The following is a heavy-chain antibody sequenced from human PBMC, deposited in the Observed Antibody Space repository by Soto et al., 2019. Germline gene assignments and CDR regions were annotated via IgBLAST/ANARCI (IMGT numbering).Heavy chain of an antibody. CDR3: ARDGVDTATGYYYGMDV. V-gene: IGHV1-18*01. CDR1: GYTFTSYG. D-gene: IGHD5-18*01. Sequence: QVQLVQSGAEVKKPGASVKVSCKASGYTFTSYGISWVRQAPGQGLEWMGWISAYNGNTNYAQKLQGRVTMTTDTCTSTAYMELRSLRSDATAVYYSARDGVDTATGYYYGMDVWGQGTAVTVSS. CDR2: ISAYNGNT. J-gene: IGHJ6*02.